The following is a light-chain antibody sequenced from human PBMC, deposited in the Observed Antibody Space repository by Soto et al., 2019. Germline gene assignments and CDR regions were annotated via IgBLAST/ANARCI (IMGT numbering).Light chain of an antibody. V-gene: IGKV3-20*01. CDR2: GTS. J-gene: IGKJ1*01. CDR1: QSVNSNY. Sequence: EIVLTQSPGTLSLSPGERATLSCRASQSVNSNYLAWYQQKPGQGPRLLMYGTSNRATGIPDRFSGSGSGKDFTLTISTLEPEDFAVYYGQQYDNSPRTFGQGTKVEIK. CDR3: QQYDNSPRT.